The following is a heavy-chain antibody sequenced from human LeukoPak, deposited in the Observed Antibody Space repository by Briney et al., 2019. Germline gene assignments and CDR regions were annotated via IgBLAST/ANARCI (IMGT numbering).Heavy chain of an antibody. V-gene: IGHV3-23*01. D-gene: IGHD6-13*01. CDR3: ARVSSSWNPFDL. CDR2: IFPSGGEI. J-gene: IGHJ2*01. CDR1: GFTFSTFA. Sequence: PGGSLRLSCAASGFTFSTFAMSWVRQPPGRGLEWVSSIFPSGGEIHYADSVKGRFTISRDNAKNTLCLQMNSLRAEDTAVYYCARVSSSWNPFDLWGRGTLVTVSS.